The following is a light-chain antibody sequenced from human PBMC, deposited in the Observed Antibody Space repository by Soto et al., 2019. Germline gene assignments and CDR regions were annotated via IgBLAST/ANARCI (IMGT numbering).Light chain of an antibody. Sequence: VIWMTQSPSLLSASTGDRVTISCRMSQGISSYLAWYQQKPGKAHELLIYAASPFQSGHPSRFRGSGSGTEYTLTTRCLPSEYCATYYCQQYYIFPGTFGQGNKVEIK. CDR1: QGISSY. CDR3: QQYYIFPGT. CDR2: AAS. V-gene: IGKV1D-8*01. J-gene: IGKJ1*01.